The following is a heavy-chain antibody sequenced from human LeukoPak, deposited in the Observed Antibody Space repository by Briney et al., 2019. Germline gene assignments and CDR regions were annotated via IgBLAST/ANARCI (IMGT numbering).Heavy chain of an antibody. V-gene: IGHV3-23*01. CDR1: GFTFSSYA. Sequence: PGGSLRLSCAASGFTFSSYAMSWVRQAPGKGLEWVSAISGSGGSTYYADSVKGRFTISRDNSKNTLYLQMNSLRAEDTAVYYCAKDLDRWDTWDYYYGTDVWGQGTTVTVSS. CDR2: ISGSGGST. CDR3: AKDLDRWDTWDYYYGTDV. J-gene: IGHJ6*02. D-gene: IGHD1-26*01.